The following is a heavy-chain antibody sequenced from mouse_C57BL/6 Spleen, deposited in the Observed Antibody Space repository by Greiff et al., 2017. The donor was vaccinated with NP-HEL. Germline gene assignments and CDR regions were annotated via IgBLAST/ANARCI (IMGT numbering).Heavy chain of an antibody. J-gene: IGHJ2*01. CDR2: IYPGSGST. CDR3: ARAEPAQATLVDY. V-gene: IGHV1-55*01. D-gene: IGHD3-2*02. CDR1: GYTFTSYW. Sequence: QVQLQQPGAELVKPGASVKMSCKASGYTFTSYWITWVKQRPGQGLEWIGDIYPGSGSTNYNEKFKSKATLTVDTSSSTAYMQLSSLTSEDSAVYYCARAEPAQATLVDYWGQGTTLTVSS.